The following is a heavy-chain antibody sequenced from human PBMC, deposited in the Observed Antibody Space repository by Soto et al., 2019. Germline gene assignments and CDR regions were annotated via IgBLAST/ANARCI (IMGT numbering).Heavy chain of an antibody. Sequence: PGESVKISCKGSGYSFTSYWISWVRQMPGKGLEWMGRIDPSDSYTNYSPSFQGHVTISADKSISTAYLQWSSLKASDTAMYYCARQWAGAGRFAYYYGMNVWGHGTTVSVSS. CDR3: ARQWAGAGRFAYYYGMNV. V-gene: IGHV5-10-1*01. J-gene: IGHJ6*02. CDR2: IDPSDSYT. D-gene: IGHD6-19*01. CDR1: GYSFTSYW.